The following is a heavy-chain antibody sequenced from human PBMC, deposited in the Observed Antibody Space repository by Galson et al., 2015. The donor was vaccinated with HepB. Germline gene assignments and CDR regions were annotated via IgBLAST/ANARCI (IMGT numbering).Heavy chain of an antibody. CDR1: GDSVSSNSAA. CDR2: TYYRAKWYN. CDR3: ARVAGTIYYYGMDV. Sequence: CAISGDSVSSNSAAWYWIRQSPSRGLEWLGRTYYRAKWYNDYAVSVRGRITFNPDTSKNQFSLHLNFVTPEDTAVYYCARVAGTIYYYGMDVWGQGTTVTVSS. J-gene: IGHJ6*02. D-gene: IGHD2-15*01. V-gene: IGHV6-1*01.